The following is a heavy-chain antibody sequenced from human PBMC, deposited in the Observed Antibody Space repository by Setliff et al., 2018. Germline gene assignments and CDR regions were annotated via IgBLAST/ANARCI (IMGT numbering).Heavy chain of an antibody. CDR3: AKVLAIFGVVTDIGFYFDY. V-gene: IGHV3-23*01. CDR2: IIGVGGGT. Sequence: RLSCAASGFTFSNYAMSWVRQAPGKGLEWVSTIIGVGGGTYFADSVKGRFTISRDNSKNTLYLQMNSLRAEDTAIYYCAKVLAIFGVVTDIGFYFDYWGQGSLVTVSS. J-gene: IGHJ4*02. D-gene: IGHD3-3*01. CDR1: GFTFSNYA.